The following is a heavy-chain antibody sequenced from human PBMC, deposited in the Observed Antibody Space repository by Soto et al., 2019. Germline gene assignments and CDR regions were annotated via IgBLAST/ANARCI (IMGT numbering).Heavy chain of an antibody. Sequence: ASVKVSCTASGGTFSSYTISWVRQAPGQGLEWMGRIIPILGITNYAQKFQGRVTITADKSTSTAYMELSSLRSEDTAVYYCARDPTEGIVVVPAASDYWGQGTLVTVSS. CDR1: GGTFSSYT. CDR3: ARDPTEGIVVVPAASDY. D-gene: IGHD2-2*01. CDR2: IIPILGIT. J-gene: IGHJ4*02. V-gene: IGHV1-69*04.